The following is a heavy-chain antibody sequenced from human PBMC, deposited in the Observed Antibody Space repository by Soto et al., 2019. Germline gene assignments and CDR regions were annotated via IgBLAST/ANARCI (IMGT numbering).Heavy chain of an antibody. CDR2: IYSSGGT. CDR3: ARGQRFSDSFDP. Sequence: SETLSLTCTVSGGAISGYYWTWMRQSAGKGLEWIGRIYSSGGTKYNPSLKSRVTMSLDTSKNQFSLRLSSVTAADTAVYYCARGQRFSDSFDPWGQGTLVTVYS. D-gene: IGHD3-3*01. V-gene: IGHV4-4*07. CDR1: GGAISGYY. J-gene: IGHJ5*02.